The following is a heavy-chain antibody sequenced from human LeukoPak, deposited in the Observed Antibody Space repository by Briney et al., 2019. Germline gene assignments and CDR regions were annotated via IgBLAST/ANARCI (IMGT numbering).Heavy chain of an antibody. J-gene: IGHJ5*02. CDR3: ARESGNLEWLMGFDP. Sequence: SETLSLTCTVSGGSISSSSYYWGWIRQPPGKGLEWIGSIYYSGSTYYNPSLKSRVTISVDTSKNQFSLKLSSVTAADTAVYYCARESGNLEWLMGFDPWGQGTLVTVSS. CDR1: GGSISSSSYY. D-gene: IGHD3-3*01. CDR2: IYYSGST. V-gene: IGHV4-39*02.